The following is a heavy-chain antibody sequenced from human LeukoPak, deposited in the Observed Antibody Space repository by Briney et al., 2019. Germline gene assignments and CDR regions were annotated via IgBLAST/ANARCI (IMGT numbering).Heavy chain of an antibody. D-gene: IGHD2-21*02. CDR2: MNHSGST. J-gene: IGHJ5*02. V-gene: IGHV4-34*01. Sequence: PSETLSLTCAVYGGSFSGYYWSWIRQPPGKGLEWIGEMNHSGSTNYNPSLKSRVTISVDTSKNQFSLKLSSVTAADTAVYYCARGAYIVVVTAIVWFDPWGQGTLVTVSS. CDR3: ARGAYIVVVTAIVWFDP. CDR1: GGSFSGYY.